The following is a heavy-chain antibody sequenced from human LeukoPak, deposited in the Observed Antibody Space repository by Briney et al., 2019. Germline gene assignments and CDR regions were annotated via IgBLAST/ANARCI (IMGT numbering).Heavy chain of an antibody. CDR2: INPNSGGT. CDR3: ARESVGEMGANFDY. V-gene: IGHV1-2*02. Sequence: GASVKVSCKASGYTFTGYHIHWVRQAPGQGLEWMGWINPNSGGTNYAQKFQGRVTMTRDTSISTAYMELSRLRSDDTAVYYCARESVGEMGANFDYWGQGTLVTVSS. D-gene: IGHD1-26*01. CDR1: GYTFTGYH. J-gene: IGHJ4*02.